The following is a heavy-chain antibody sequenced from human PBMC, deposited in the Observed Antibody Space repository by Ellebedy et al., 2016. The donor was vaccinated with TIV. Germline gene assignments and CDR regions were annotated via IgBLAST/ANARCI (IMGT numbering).Heavy chain of an antibody. CDR1: GFTFSDAY. J-gene: IGHJ1*01. V-gene: IGHV3-11*01. CDR3: ASFDATTN. Sequence: GESLKISCAASGFTFSDAYMSWVRQAPGKGLEWVSGISGPGGTTYYADSVKGRFTISRDTAKNSLYLQMNSLRDEDTAVYYCASFDATTNWGQGTLVTVSS. CDR2: ISGPGGTT. D-gene: IGHD1-14*01.